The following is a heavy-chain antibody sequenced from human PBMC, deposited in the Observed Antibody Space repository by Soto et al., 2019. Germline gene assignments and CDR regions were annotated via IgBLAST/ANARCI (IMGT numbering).Heavy chain of an antibody. CDR1: GFTFSSYA. V-gene: IGHV3-23*01. CDR3: AKGSCSGGSCYPHLES. J-gene: IGHJ4*02. Sequence: EVQLLESGGGLVQPGGSLRLSCAASGFTFSSYAMSWARQAPGKGLEWVSGISGSGISTNYADSVKGRFTISRDNSKNTLYLQMNSLRAEDTAVYYCAKGSCSGGSCYPHLESLGQGTLVTVSS. D-gene: IGHD2-15*01. CDR2: ISGSGIST.